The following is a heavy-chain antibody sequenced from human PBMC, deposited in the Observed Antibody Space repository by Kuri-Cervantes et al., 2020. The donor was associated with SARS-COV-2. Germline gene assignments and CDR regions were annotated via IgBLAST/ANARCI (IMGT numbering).Heavy chain of an antibody. CDR1: GGSFSDYY. Sequence: LETLSLTCAAYGGSFSDYYWSWIRQPPGKGLEWIGSIYYSGSTYYNPSLKSRVTISVDTSKNQFSLKLSSVTAADTAVYYCARDFDSITIFGVVTNYYYYYGMDVWGQGTTVTVSS. J-gene: IGHJ6*02. CDR2: IYYSGST. D-gene: IGHD3-3*01. CDR3: ARDFDSITIFGVVTNYYYYYGMDV. V-gene: IGHV4-34*01.